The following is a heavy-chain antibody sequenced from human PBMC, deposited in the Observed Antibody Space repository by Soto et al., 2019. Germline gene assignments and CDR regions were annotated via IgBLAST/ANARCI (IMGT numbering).Heavy chain of an antibody. Sequence: XGFLRLYWPAAGFTFSSSYMNWVRQAPGKGLEWVSYISSSGSTIYYADSVKGRFTISGDNAKNSLYLQMNSLRAEDTAVYYCARDRDYYDSSGYYAWGQGTLVTVSS. D-gene: IGHD3-22*01. CDR1: GFTFSSSY. V-gene: IGHV3-48*03. CDR2: ISSSGSTI. CDR3: ARDRDYYDSSGYYA. J-gene: IGHJ5*02.